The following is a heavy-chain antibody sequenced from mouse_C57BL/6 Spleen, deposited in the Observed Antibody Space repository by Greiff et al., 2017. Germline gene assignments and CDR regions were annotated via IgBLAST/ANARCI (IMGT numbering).Heavy chain of an antibody. Sequence: VQLVESGGGLVQPKGSLKLSSAASGFSFNTYAMNWVRQAPGKGLEWVARIRSKSNNYATYYADSVKDRFTISRDDSESMLYLQMNNLKTEDTAMYYCVRHGYPAMDYWGQGTSVTVSS. V-gene: IGHV10-1*01. CDR2: IRSKSNNYAT. J-gene: IGHJ4*01. CDR3: VRHGYPAMDY. CDR1: GFSFNTYA.